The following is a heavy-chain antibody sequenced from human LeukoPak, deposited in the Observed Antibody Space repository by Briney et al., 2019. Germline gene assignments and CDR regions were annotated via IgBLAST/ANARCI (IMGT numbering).Heavy chain of an antibody. CDR3: ARVRISYYYYGMDV. CDR2: INHSGST. J-gene: IGHJ6*02. CDR1: GGSFSGYY. V-gene: IGHV4-34*01. D-gene: IGHD2/OR15-2a*01. Sequence: SETLSLTCAVYGGSFSGYYWGWIRQPPGKGLEWIGEINHSGSTNYNPSLKSRVTISVDTSKNQFSLKLSSVTAADTAVYYCARVRISYYYYGMDVWGQGTTVTVSS.